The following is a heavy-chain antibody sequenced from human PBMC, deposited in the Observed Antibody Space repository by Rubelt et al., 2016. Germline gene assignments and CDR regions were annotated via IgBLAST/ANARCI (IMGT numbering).Heavy chain of an antibody. J-gene: IGHJ4*02. CDR2: IAYDGSNK. Sequence: QVQLVESGGGVVQPGRSLRLSCAASGFTFSSYAMHWVRQAPGKGLEWVAVIAYDGSNKYSADSVKGRFTISRDNSRNTLYLQMNSLRAEDTAVYYCAREITPADLDWGQGTLVTVSS. CDR1: GFTFSSYA. V-gene: IGHV3-30*04. D-gene: IGHD2-2*01. CDR3: AREITPADLD.